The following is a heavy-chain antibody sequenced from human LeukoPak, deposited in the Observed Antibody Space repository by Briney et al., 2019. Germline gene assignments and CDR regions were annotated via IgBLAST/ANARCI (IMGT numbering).Heavy chain of an antibody. CDR1: GFTFSSYG. V-gene: IGHV3-33*06. CDR3: AKDLSSGYLGFDY. CDR2: IWNDGSEK. D-gene: IGHD3-22*01. J-gene: IGHJ4*02. Sequence: PGGSLRLSCAASGFTFSSYGMKWVRQAPGKGLEWVADIWNDGSEKYYADSVKGRFTISRDNSKNMLYLQMNSLRAEDTALYYCAKDLSSGYLGFDYWGQGTLVTVSS.